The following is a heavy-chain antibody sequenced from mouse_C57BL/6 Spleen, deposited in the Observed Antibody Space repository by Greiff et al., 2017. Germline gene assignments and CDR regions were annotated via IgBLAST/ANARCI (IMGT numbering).Heavy chain of an antibody. CDR2: IYPGDGDT. CDR1: GYAFSSSW. Sequence: QVQLQQSGPELVKPGASVKISCKASGYAFSSSWMHWVKQRPGQGLEWIGRIYPGDGDTHYNRKFKGKATLTGDKSSSTAYMQLSSLTSGDSAVYFCASYYGSRFAYWGQGTLATVSA. V-gene: IGHV1-82*01. D-gene: IGHD1-1*01. J-gene: IGHJ3*01. CDR3: ASYYGSRFAY.